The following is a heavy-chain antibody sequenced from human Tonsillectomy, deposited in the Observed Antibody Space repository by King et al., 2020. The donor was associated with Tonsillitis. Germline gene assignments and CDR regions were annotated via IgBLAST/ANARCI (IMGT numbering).Heavy chain of an antibody. CDR1: GGSFSGYY. J-gene: IGHJ4*02. CDR2: INHSGST. D-gene: IGHD3-22*01. V-gene: IGHV4-34*01. CDR3: ARENYYDSRADY. Sequence: VQLQQRGAGLLKPSETLSLTCAVYGGSFSGYYWSWIRQPPGKGLEWIGEINHSGSTNYNPSLKSRVTISVDTSKNQFSLKLSSVTAADTAVYYCARENYYDSRADYWGQGTLVTVSS.